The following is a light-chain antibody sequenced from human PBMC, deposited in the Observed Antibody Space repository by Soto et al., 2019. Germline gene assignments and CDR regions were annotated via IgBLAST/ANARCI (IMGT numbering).Light chain of an antibody. Sequence: EIVMTQSPATLSVSPGDRVTLSCRASQSISRNLAWYQQKPGQAPRFLIYGASTRATGIPARFSGSGSGTEFTLTISSLQSEDFAVYYCQQYDNWPLTFGGGTKVDI. V-gene: IGKV3-15*01. CDR2: GAS. CDR3: QQYDNWPLT. J-gene: IGKJ4*01. CDR1: QSISRN.